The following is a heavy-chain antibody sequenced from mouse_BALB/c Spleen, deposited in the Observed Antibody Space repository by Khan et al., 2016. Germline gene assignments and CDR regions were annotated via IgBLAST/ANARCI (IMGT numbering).Heavy chain of an antibody. V-gene: IGHV3-2*02. J-gene: IGHJ3*01. CDR3: ARGRYPAY. CDR1: GYSITSDYA. CDR2: ISYSGST. D-gene: IGHD2-14*01. Sequence: EVKLEVSGPGLVKPSQSLSLTCTVTGYSITSDYAWNWIRQFPGNKLEWMGYISYSGSTSYNPSLKSRISITRDTSKNQFFLQSNSVTTEDTATYYCARGRYPAYWGQGTLVTVSA.